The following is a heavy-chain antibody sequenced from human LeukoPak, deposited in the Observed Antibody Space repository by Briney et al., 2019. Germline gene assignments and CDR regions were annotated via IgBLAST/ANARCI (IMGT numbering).Heavy chain of an antibody. CDR2: INPYNGNT. D-gene: IGHD6-13*01. CDR1: GYIFTNYG. CDR3: ARVTGSSISSRSLLY. J-gene: IGHJ4*02. V-gene: IGHV1-18*01. Sequence: GAPVKVSCKASGYIFTNYGISWVRQAPGQGLEWMGQINPYNGNTNYVQKVQGRVTMTTDTSTYTAYMELRSLASDDTAIYFCARVTGSSISSRSLLYWGQGTLVTVS.